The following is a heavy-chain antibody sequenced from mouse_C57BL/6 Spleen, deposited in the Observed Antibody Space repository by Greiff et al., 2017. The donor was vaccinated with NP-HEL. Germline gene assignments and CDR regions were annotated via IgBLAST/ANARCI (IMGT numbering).Heavy chain of an antibody. CDR2: IHPNSGST. CDR3: AREGYGSSDRNYFDY. D-gene: IGHD1-1*01. J-gene: IGHJ2*01. CDR1: GYTFTSYW. V-gene: IGHV1-64*01. Sequence: VQLQQSGAELVKPGASVKLSCKASGYTFTSYWMHWVKQRPGQGLEWIGMIHPNSGSTNYNEKFKSKATLTVDKSSSTAYMQLSSLTSEDSAVYYCAREGYGSSDRNYFDYWGQGTTLTVSS.